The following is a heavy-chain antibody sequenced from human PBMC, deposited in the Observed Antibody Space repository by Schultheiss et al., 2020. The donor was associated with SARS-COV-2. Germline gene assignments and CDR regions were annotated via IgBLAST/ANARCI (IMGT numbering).Heavy chain of an antibody. D-gene: IGHD1-26*01. J-gene: IGHJ4*02. CDR3: ARAGVGDFDY. Sequence: GGSLRLSCAASGFTFSPYAMHWVRQAPGRGLEWVALISNDGTYKSYADSVKGRFTISRDNAKNSLYLQMNSLRAEDTAVYYCARAGVGDFDYWGQGTLVTVSS. CDR2: ISNDGTYK. V-gene: IGHV3-30*04. CDR1: GFTFSPYA.